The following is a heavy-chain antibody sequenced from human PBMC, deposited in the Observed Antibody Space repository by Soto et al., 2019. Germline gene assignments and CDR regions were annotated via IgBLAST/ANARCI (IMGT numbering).Heavy chain of an antibody. CDR1: GFTVSSNY. J-gene: IGHJ3*02. CDR2: IYSGGST. D-gene: IGHD2-2*01. CDR3: ARGVVVVPAATPDTAMVPYDAFDI. V-gene: IGHV3-66*01. Sequence: GGSLRLSCAASGFTVSSNYMSWVRQAPGKGLEWVSVIYSGGSTYYADSVKGRFTISRDNSKNTLYLQMNSLRAEDTAVYYCARGVVVVPAATPDTAMVPYDAFDIWGQGTMVTVSS.